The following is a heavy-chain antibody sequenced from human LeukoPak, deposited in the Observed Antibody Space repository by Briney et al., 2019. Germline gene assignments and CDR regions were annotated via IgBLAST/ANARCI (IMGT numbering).Heavy chain of an antibody. CDR1: GYTFTGYY. CDR2: INPNSGGT. J-gene: IGHJ4*02. D-gene: IGHD2-2*01. CDR3: ARSEGDIVVVPADDYFDY. V-gene: IGHV1-2*02. Sequence: ASVKVSCKASGYTFTGYYMHWVRQAPGQGLEWMGWINPNSGGTNYAQKFQGGVTMTRDTSISTAYMELSRLRSDDTAVYYCARSEGDIVVVPADDYFDYWGQGTLVTVSS.